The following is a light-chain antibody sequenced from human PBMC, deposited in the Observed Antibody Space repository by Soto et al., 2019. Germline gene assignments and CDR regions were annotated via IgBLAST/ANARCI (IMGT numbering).Light chain of an antibody. Sequence: QSALSQPPSASGSPGQSVTISCTGTSSDGVGLTFVSWYQHRPGKAPTLIIYEDIKRPSGVPDRFSGSQSANTASLTVSGLQSDDEAVYYCSSCANRNYVIFGGGTKLTVL. CDR3: SSCANRNYVI. V-gene: IGLV2-8*01. CDR2: EDI. CDR1: SSDGVGLTF. J-gene: IGLJ2*01.